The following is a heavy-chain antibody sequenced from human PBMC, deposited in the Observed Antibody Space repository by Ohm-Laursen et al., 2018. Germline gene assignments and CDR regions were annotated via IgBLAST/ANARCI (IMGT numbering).Heavy chain of an antibody. CDR3: ARVKQWLIYAFDI. D-gene: IGHD6-19*01. Sequence: SDTLSLTCAVYGGSFSGYYWSWIRQPPGKGLGWIGEINHSGSTNYNPSLKSRVTISVDTSKNQFSLKLSSVTAADTAVYYCARVKQWLIYAFDIWGQGTMVTVSS. J-gene: IGHJ3*02. CDR2: INHSGST. V-gene: IGHV4-34*01. CDR1: GGSFSGYY.